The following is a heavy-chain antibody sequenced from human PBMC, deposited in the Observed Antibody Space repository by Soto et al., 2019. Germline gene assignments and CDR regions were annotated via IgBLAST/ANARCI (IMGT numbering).Heavy chain of an antibody. J-gene: IGHJ5*02. D-gene: IGHD3-22*01. V-gene: IGHV1-18*01. CDR2: ISAYNGNT. CDR1: CYTFASYG. CDR3: ARDPEDSSGYYYGSWFDP. Sequence: GASVKVSCKASCYTFASYGISWGRQAPGQRLEWMGWISAYNGNTNYAQKLQGRVTMTTDTSTSTAYMELRSLRSDDTAVYYCARDPEDSSGYYYGSWFDPWGQGTLVTVSS.